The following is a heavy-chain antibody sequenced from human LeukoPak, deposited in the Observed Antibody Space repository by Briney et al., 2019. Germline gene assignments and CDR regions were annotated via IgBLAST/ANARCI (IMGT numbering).Heavy chain of an antibody. V-gene: IGHV4-39*07. CDR1: GGSISSSSYY. CDR2: IYYSGNT. D-gene: IGHD1-26*01. J-gene: IGHJ4*02. CDR3: ARNYRGAEDY. Sequence: SETLSLTCTVSGGSISSSSYYWVWIRQPPGKGLEWIGSIYYSGNTYYNPSLKSRVSISIDTSKNQFSLRLSSVTAADTAVYYCARNYRGAEDYWGQGTLVTVSS.